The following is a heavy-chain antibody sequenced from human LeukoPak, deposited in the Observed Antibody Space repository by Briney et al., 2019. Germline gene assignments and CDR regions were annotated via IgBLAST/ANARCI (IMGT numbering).Heavy chain of an antibody. Sequence: PGGSLRLSCAASGFTFSSYWMSWVRQAPGKGLEWVANIKQGGSEKYYVDSVKGRFTISRDNAKNSLYLQMNSLRAEDTAVYYCARDSLYDFWSGYQFDYWGQGTLVTVSS. J-gene: IGHJ4*02. CDR2: IKQGGSEK. CDR3: ARDSLYDFWSGYQFDY. D-gene: IGHD3-3*01. CDR1: GFTFSSYW. V-gene: IGHV3-7*01.